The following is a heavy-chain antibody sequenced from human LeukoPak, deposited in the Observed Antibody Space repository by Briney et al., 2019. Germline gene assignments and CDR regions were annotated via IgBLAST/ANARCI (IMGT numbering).Heavy chain of an antibody. CDR1: GGSISSYY. CDR3: ARVITSYGTWYFDL. CDR2: IYYSGST. D-gene: IGHD1-14*01. V-gene: IGHV4-59*12. Sequence: PSETLSLTCTVSGGSISSYYWSWIRQPPGKGLEWIGYIYYSGSTNYNPSLKSRVTISVDTSKNQFSLKLSSVTAADTAVYYCARVITSYGTWYFDLWGRGTLVTVSS. J-gene: IGHJ2*01.